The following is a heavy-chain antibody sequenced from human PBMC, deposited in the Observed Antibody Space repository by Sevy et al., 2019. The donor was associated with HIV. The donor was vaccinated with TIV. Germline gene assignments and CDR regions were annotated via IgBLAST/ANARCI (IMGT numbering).Heavy chain of an antibody. CDR3: SRALATAVTPEYYFDY. CDR1: GFTFDDYA. J-gene: IGHJ4*02. Sequence: GESLKISCTASGFTFDDYAMSWFRQAPGKGLEWVAFITRNSYEAYGGTREYAASVKGRFTISRDDSKSIAYLQMNSLKTEDTAMYYCSRALATAVTPEYYFDYWGQGTLLTVSS. CDR2: ITRNSYEAYGGTR. D-gene: IGHD2-15*01. V-gene: IGHV3-49*03.